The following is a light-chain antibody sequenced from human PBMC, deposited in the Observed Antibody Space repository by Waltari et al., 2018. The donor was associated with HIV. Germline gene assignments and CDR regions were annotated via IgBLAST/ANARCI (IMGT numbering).Light chain of an antibody. CDR2: KIS. CDR1: QSLVHSDGNIY. J-gene: IGKJ1*01. CDR3: VQGTHWMCT. V-gene: IGKV2-30*02. Sequence: DVVMTQSPLSLYVTLGQPASISCRSSQSLVHSDGNIYLNWFHQRPGQSPRRLIYKISKLDSGVTYRFNGRRSDTDFTLRISGVEAEDVGLYCCVQGTHWMCTFGQGTKVELK.